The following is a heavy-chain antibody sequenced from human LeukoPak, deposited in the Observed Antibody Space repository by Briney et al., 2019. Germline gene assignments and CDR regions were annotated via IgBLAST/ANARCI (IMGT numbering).Heavy chain of an antibody. Sequence: SETLSLTCAVSGYSISSGYYWGWIRQPPGKGLEWIGSIYHSGSTYYNPSLKSRVTISVDTSKNQFSLKLSSVTAADTAVYYCASLYGDYLGYWGQGTLVTVSS. J-gene: IGHJ4*01. CDR1: GYSISSGYY. V-gene: IGHV4-38-2*01. D-gene: IGHD4-17*01. CDR3: ASLYGDYLGY. CDR2: IYHSGST.